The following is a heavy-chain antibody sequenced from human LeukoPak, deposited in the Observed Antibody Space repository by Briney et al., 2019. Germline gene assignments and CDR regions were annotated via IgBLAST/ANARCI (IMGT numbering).Heavy chain of an antibody. D-gene: IGHD1-26*01. Sequence: SETLSLTCTVSGGSISSGSYYWSWIRQPAGKGLEWIGRIYTSGSTNYNPSLKSRVTISVDTLKLSSVTAADTAVYYCARGPGLGAITYWGQGTLVTVSS. J-gene: IGHJ4*02. CDR2: IYTSGST. V-gene: IGHV4-61*02. CDR1: GGSISSGSYY. CDR3: ARGPGLGAITY.